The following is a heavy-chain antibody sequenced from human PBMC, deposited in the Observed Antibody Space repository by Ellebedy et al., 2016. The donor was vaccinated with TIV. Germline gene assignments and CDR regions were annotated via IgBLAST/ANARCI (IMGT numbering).Heavy chain of an antibody. CDR2: ISAYNGNT. D-gene: IGHD3-3*01. V-gene: IGHV1-18*01. CDR3: ARAHRGSGYPNWFNP. CDR1: GYTFTSYG. Sequence: ASVKVSXXASGYTFTSYGISWVRQAPGQGLEWMGWISAYNGNTNYAQKLQGRVTMTTDTSTSTAYMELRSLRSDDTAVYYCARAHRGSGYPNWFNPWGQGTLVTVSS. J-gene: IGHJ5*02.